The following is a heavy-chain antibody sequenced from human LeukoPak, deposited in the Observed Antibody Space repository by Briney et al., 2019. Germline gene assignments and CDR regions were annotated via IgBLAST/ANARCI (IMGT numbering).Heavy chain of an antibody. CDR1: GDSITNYF. V-gene: IGHV4-59*01. Sequence: TSETLSLTCTVSGDSITNYFWSWIRQPPGKGLEWIGYIYNSGSTNYNPSLNPSLKSRVTISVDTSKNPFFLRLSSVTAADTAVYFCARYYTGYSIDYWGQGTLVTVSS. J-gene: IGHJ4*02. CDR2: IYNSGST. CDR3: ARYYTGYSIDY. D-gene: IGHD5-12*01.